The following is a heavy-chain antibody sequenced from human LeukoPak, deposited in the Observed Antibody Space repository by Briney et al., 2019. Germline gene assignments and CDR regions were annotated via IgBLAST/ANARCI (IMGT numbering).Heavy chain of an antibody. D-gene: IGHD4-17*01. Sequence: SETLSLTCAVYGGSFSGYYWSWIRQPPGKGLEWIGEINHSGSTNYNPSLKSRVTIPVDTSKNQFSLKLSSVTAADTAVYYCARAHYDYGDDYWGQGTLVTVSS. CDR2: INHSGST. J-gene: IGHJ4*02. V-gene: IGHV4-34*01. CDR1: GGSFSGYY. CDR3: ARAHYDYGDDY.